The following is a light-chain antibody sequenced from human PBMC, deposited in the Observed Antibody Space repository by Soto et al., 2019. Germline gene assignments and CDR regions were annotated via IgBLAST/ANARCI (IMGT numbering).Light chain of an antibody. J-gene: IGLJ1*01. Sequence: QSVLTQPASVSGSPGQSITISCTGTSSDVGACIFVSWYQQHPGKAPKLMIYDIINRPSGVSNRFSGSKSGNTTSLTISGLQAGDEADYYCVSFTTSRSYVFGTGTKVTVL. CDR2: DII. V-gene: IGLV2-14*03. CDR1: SSDVGACIF. CDR3: VSFTTSRSYV.